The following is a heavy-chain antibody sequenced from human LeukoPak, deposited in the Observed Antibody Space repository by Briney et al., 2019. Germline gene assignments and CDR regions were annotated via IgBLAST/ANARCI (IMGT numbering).Heavy chain of an antibody. CDR1: GGTFSSYA. Sequence: SVKVSCKASGGTFSSYAISWVRQAPGQGLEWMGGIIPIFGTANYAQKFQGRVTIAADKSTSTAYMELSSLRSEDTAVYYCARVDDRGHYYDSSGPRKLFDYWGQGTLVTVSS. CDR3: ARVDDRGHYYDSSGPRKLFDY. D-gene: IGHD3-22*01. V-gene: IGHV1-69*06. CDR2: IIPIFGTA. J-gene: IGHJ4*02.